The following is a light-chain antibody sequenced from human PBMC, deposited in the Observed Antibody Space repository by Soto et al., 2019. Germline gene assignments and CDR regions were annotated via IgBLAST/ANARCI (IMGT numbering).Light chain of an antibody. CDR2: AAS. CDR1: QSVSNY. Sequence: EIVMTQSPVTLSVSPGERVTLSCRASQSVSNYLAWYQQKSGQAPRLLIYAASTRVTGIPARFSGSGSGTEFTLTISILQSEDFAIYDCQQHNNWHRVTFGQGTRLDIK. V-gene: IGKV3-15*01. CDR3: QQHNNWHRVT. J-gene: IGKJ5*01.